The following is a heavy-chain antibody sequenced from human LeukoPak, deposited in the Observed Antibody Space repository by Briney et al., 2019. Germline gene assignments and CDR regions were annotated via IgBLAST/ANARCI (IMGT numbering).Heavy chain of an antibody. Sequence: GASVKVSCKASGYTFTSYDINWVRQATGQGLEWMGWMNPNSGNTGYAQKFQGRVTMTRNTSISTAYMELSSLRSEDTAVYYCARGLAAMVLPCYGMDVWGQGTTVTVSS. J-gene: IGHJ6*02. CDR3: ARGLAAMVLPCYGMDV. D-gene: IGHD5-18*01. V-gene: IGHV1-8*01. CDR1: GYTFTSYD. CDR2: MNPNSGNT.